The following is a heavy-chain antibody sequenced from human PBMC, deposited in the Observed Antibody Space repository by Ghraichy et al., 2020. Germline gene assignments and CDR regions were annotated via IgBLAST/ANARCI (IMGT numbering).Heavy chain of an antibody. V-gene: IGHV3-48*02. J-gene: IGHJ4*02. CDR2: ITSSGSTI. CDR1: GFTFSNYA. CDR3: AREGGNYCSGGSCSRDFDY. Sequence: GGSLRLSCAASGFTFSNYAMDWVRQAPGKGLEWLSYITSSGSTIYYADSVKGRFTISRDNVKNSLYLQMSSLRDEETAVYYCAREGGNYCSGGSCSRDFDYWGQGTLVTVSS. D-gene: IGHD2-15*01.